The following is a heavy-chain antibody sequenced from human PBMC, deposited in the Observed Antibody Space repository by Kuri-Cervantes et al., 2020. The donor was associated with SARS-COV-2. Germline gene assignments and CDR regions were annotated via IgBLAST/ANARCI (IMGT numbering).Heavy chain of an antibody. D-gene: IGHD4-17*01. CDR1: GGSISSHY. CDR3: ARQAVTTALDY. V-gene: IGHV4-39*01. CDR2: IYYSGST. J-gene: IGHJ4*02. Sequence: SETLSLTCTVSGGSISSHYWSWIRQPPGKGLEWIGSIYYSGSTYYNPSLKSRVTISVDTSKNQFSLKLSSVTAADTAVYYCARQAVTTALDYWGQGTLVTVSS.